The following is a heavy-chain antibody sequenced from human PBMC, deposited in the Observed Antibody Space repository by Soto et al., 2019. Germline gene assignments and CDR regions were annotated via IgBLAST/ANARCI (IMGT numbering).Heavy chain of an antibody. J-gene: IGHJ4*02. D-gene: IGHD3-10*01. CDR1: GFTFNTYA. CDR3: AKFRTALWFGELFDY. Sequence: GGSLRLSCAGSGFTFNTYAMSWVRQAPGKGLEWVSATSGGSGNTYYADSVKGRFTISRDNSKNTLYLQMNSLTAEDTAIYFCAKFRTALWFGELFDYWGRGTLVTVSS. CDR2: TSGGSGNT. V-gene: IGHV3-23*01.